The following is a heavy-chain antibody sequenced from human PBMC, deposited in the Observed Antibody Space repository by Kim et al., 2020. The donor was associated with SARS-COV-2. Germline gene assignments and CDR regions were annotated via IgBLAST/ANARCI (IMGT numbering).Heavy chain of an antibody. CDR3: ARDYDGPAVHSGLDV. CDR2: IKPVSSNI. J-gene: IGHJ6*01. CDR1: GFTFSTSG. V-gene: IGHV3-21*01. Sequence: GGSLRLSCAASGFTFSTSGMNWARQAPGKGLEWVSHIKPVSSNIYYADSVRGRFTISRDNAKNSLYLQMNDLRVEDTAVYYCARDYDGPAVHSGLDV. D-gene: IGHD2-2*01.